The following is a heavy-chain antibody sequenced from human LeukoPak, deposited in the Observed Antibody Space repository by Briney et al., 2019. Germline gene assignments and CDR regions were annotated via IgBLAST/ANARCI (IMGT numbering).Heavy chain of an antibody. J-gene: IGHJ4*02. CDR2: VSSSGSTI. CDR3: AREDATRGQLWWDGGSYYFDY. Sequence: GGSLRLSCAASGFTFSSYEMNWVRQAPGKGLEWVSYVSSSGSTIYYADSVKGRFTISRDNAKNSLYLQMNSLRAEDTAVYYCAREDATRGQLWWDGGSYYFDYWGQGTLVTVSS. CDR1: GFTFSSYE. D-gene: IGHD5-18*01. V-gene: IGHV3-48*03.